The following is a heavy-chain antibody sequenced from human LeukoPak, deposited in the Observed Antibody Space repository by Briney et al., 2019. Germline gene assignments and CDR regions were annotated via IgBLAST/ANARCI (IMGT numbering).Heavy chain of an antibody. CDR1: GFTFSSYA. D-gene: IGHD3-3*01. CDR3: ARHGHYDFWSGYSLVY. V-gene: IGHV3-64*01. J-gene: IGHJ4*02. Sequence: GGSLRLSCAASGFTFSSYAMHWVRQAPGKGLEYVSAISSNGGSTYYANSVKGRFTISRDNSKNTLYLQMGSLRAEDMAVYYCARHGHYDFWSGYSLVYWGQGTLLTVSS. CDR2: ISSNGGST.